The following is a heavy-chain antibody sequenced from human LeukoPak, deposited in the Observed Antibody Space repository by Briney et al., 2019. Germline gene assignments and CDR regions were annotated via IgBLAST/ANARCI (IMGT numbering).Heavy chain of an antibody. CDR2: ISYDGSNK. D-gene: IGHD4-17*01. V-gene: IGHV3-30*14. CDR1: GFTFSSYA. Sequence: GRSLRLSCAASGFTFSSYAMHWVRQAPGKGLEWVAVISYDGSNKYYADSVKGRFTISRDNSKNTLYLQMNSLRAEDTAVYYCARDGDGPFDYWGQGTLVTVSS. J-gene: IGHJ4*02. CDR3: ARDGDGPFDY.